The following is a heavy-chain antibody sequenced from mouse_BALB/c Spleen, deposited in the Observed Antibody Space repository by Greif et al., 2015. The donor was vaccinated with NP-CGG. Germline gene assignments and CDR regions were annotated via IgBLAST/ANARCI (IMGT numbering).Heavy chain of an antibody. CDR2: IDPANGNT. J-gene: IGHJ3*01. V-gene: IGHV14-3*02. CDR1: GFNIKDTY. Sequence: VQLQQSGAELVKPGASVKLSCTASGFNIKDTYMHWVRQRPEQGLEWIGRIDPANGNTKYDPKFQGKATITADTSSNTAYLQLSSLTSEDTAVYYCATAYDYDWFAYWGQGTLVTVSA. D-gene: IGHD2-4*01. CDR3: ATAYDYDWFAY.